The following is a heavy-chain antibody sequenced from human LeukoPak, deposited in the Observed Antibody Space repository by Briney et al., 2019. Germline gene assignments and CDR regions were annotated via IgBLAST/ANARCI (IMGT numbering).Heavy chain of an antibody. CDR3: ARDFGDYYDSSGSDY. Sequence: ASVKVSCKASGYTFTSYDINWVRQATGQGLEWMGWMNPNSGNTGYAQKFQGRVTITRNTSISTAYMELSSLRSDDTAVYYCARDFGDYYDSSGSDYWGQGTLVTVSS. J-gene: IGHJ4*02. CDR1: GYTFTSYD. CDR2: MNPNSGNT. D-gene: IGHD3-22*01. V-gene: IGHV1-8*03.